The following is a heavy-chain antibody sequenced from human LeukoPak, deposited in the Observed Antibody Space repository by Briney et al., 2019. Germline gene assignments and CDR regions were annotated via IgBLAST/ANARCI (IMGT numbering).Heavy chain of an antibody. D-gene: IGHD3-10*01. V-gene: IGHV4-34*01. CDR3: ARSRGNYYGSGSYFVWFDP. J-gene: IGHJ5*02. Sequence: PSETLSLTCAVYGGSFSGYYWSWIRQPPGKGLEWIGSIYYSGSTYYNPSLKSRVTISVDTSKNQFSLKLSSVTAADTAVYYCARSRGNYYGSGSYFVWFDPWGQGTLVTVSS. CDR2: IYYSGST. CDR1: GGSFSGYY.